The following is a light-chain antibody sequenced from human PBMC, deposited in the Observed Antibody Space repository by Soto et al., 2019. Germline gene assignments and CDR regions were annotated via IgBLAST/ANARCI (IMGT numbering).Light chain of an antibody. CDR3: QQGFSRPRT. J-gene: IGKJ1*01. Sequence: DLQMTQSPSSLSASVGDRVTITCRASQSIRSDLNWYQQKPGKAPKLLIYTTSNLQSDVPSRFSGSGSGTDFTLTINNLQPGDFATYFCQQGFSRPRTFGQGTTVEIK. CDR2: TTS. CDR1: QSIRSD. V-gene: IGKV1-39*01.